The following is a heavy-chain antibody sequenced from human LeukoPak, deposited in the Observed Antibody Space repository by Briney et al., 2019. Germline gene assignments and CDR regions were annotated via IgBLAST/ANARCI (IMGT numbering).Heavy chain of an antibody. CDR1: GFTFSDYN. D-gene: IGHD2-15*01. CDR2: ISRSGSTK. Sequence: GSLRLSCAASGFTFSDYNMRWIRQAPGKGLEWVSSISRSGSTKYYADSVKGRFTISRDNAKNSLFLQMNSLRAEDTAVYYCARVLRYCSGGNCYSGGLGYMDVWGKGTTVTISS. V-gene: IGHV3-11*01. J-gene: IGHJ6*03. CDR3: ARVLRYCSGGNCYSGGLGYMDV.